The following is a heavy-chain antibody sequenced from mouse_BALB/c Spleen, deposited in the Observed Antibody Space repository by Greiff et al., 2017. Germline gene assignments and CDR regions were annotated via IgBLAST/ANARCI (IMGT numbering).Heavy chain of an antibody. J-gene: IGHJ4*01. V-gene: IGHV5-17*02. Sequence: EVKLVESGGGLVQPGGSRKLSCAASGFTFSSFGMHWVRQAPEKGLEWVAYISSGSSTIYYADTVKGRFTISRDNPKNTLFLQMTSLRSEDTAMYYCARWTGTDYAMDYWGQGTSVTVSS. D-gene: IGHD4-1*01. CDR2: ISSGSSTI. CDR3: ARWTGTDYAMDY. CDR1: GFTFSSFG.